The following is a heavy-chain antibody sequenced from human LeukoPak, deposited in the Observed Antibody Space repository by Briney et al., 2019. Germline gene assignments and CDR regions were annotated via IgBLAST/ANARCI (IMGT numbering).Heavy chain of an antibody. J-gene: IGHJ6*03. V-gene: IGHV3-13*01. D-gene: IGHD5/OR15-5a*01. CDR3: ARGVYDWDYYYYYYMDV. CDR1: GFTFSSYD. Sequence: GGSLRLSCAASGFTFSSYDIHWVRQATGKGLEWVSGIGTAGEIYYPGSVKGRFTISRENAKNSLYLQMNSLRAEDTAVYYCARGVYDWDYYYYYYMDVWGKGTTVTISS. CDR2: IGTAGEI.